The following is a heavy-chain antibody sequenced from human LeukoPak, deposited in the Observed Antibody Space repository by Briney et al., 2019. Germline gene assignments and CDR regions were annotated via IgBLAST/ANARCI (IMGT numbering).Heavy chain of an antibody. CDR3: ARGDAEYFHH. V-gene: IGHV4-34*01. CDR1: GGSFSGYY. Sequence: LSETLSLTCAVYGGSFSGYYWSWIRQPPGKGLEWIGEINHSGSTNYNPSLKSRVTISVDTSKNQFSLKLSSVTAADTAVYYCARGDAEYFHHWGQGTLVTVSS. CDR2: INHSGST. J-gene: IGHJ1*01.